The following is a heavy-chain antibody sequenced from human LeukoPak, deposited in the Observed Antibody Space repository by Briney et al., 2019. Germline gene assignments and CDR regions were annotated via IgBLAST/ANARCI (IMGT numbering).Heavy chain of an antibody. Sequence: GGSLRLSCAASGFTFSSYWMSWVRQAPGKGLEWVANIKQDGSEKYYVDSVKGRFTISRDNAKNSLYLQMNSLRAEDTAVYYCARDRGVGSSSRHMDVWGKGTTVTVSS. CDR1: GFTFSSYW. D-gene: IGHD6-6*01. CDR2: IKQDGSEK. V-gene: IGHV3-7*01. J-gene: IGHJ6*03. CDR3: ARDRGVGSSSRHMDV.